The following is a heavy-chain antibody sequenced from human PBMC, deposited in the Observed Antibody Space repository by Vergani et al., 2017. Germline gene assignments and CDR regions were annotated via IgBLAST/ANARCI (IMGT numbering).Heavy chain of an antibody. V-gene: IGHV3-9*01. J-gene: IGHJ4*02. Sequence: EVQLVESGGGLVQPGRSLRLSCAASGFTFDDYAMHWVRQAPGKGLEWVSGISWNSGSIGYADSVKGRFTISRDNAKNSLYLQMNSLRAEDTAVYYCAREMTTGPYFDSWGQGTLVTVSS. D-gene: IGHD4-17*01. CDR2: ISWNSGSI. CDR1: GFTFDDYA. CDR3: AREMTTGPYFDS.